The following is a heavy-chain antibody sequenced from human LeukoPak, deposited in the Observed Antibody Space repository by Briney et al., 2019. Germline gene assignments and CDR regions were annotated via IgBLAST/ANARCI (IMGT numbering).Heavy chain of an antibody. CDR3: ARELPRVGVIMFGTDY. D-gene: IGHD3-10*01. V-gene: IGHV3-74*01. Sequence: GGSLRLSCAASGFTFSDYWMHWVRQAPGKGLVWVSYINSDGSSTSYADSVKGRFTISRDNAKNTLYLQMNSLRAEDTAVYYCARELPRVGVIMFGTDYWGQGTLVTVSS. J-gene: IGHJ4*02. CDR1: GFTFSDYW. CDR2: INSDGSST.